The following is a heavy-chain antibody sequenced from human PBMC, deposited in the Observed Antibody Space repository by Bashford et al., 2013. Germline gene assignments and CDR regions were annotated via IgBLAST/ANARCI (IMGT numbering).Heavy chain of an antibody. Sequence: SSETLSLTCTVSGGSISSYYWSWIRQPPGKGLEWIGYIYYSGSTNYNPSLKSRVTISVDTSKNQFSLKLSSVTAADTAVYYCARTKKYYYDSSGYSGWFDPWGQGTLVTVS. D-gene: IGHD3-22*01. J-gene: IGHJ5*02. CDR2: IYYSGST. V-gene: IGHV4-59*01. CDR1: GGSISSYY. CDR3: ARTKKYYYDSSGYSGWFDP.